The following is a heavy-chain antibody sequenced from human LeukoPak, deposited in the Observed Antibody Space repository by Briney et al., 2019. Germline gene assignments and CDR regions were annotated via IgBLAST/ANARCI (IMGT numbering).Heavy chain of an antibody. CDR3: VRDAIAAAGTGG. J-gene: IGHJ4*02. CDR2: INPNSGGT. V-gene: IGHV1-2*02. Sequence: ASVNVSRKASGYTFTGYYMHWVRQAPGQGLEWMGWINPNSGGTDYSQKFQGRVTMTRDTSISTAYMELSSLRSDDRAVYYCVRDAIAAAGTGGWGQGTLVTVSS. D-gene: IGHD6-13*01. CDR1: GYTFTGYY.